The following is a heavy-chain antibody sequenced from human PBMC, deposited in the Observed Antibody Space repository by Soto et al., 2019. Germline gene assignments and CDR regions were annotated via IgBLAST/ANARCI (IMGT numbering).Heavy chain of an antibody. CDR1: GGSFSNYA. Sequence: QVQLVQSGAEVNRPGSSVKVACKASGGSFSNYAINWVCQAPGHGLEWMGDIAPMFGKANYAHKCQGRVTITADESTTTAYMEISGLTSADTSLYHCAREVQVHTPFFAHWGQGTLDTVSS. CDR2: IAPMFGKA. V-gene: IGHV1-69*01. J-gene: IGHJ4*02. CDR3: AREVQVHTPFFAH. D-gene: IGHD3-10*01.